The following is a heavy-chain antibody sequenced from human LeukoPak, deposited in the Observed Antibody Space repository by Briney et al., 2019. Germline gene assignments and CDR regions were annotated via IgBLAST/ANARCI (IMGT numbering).Heavy chain of an antibody. V-gene: IGHV3-48*04. CDR2: ISRSSTI. D-gene: IGHD3-10*01. J-gene: IGHJ4*02. Sequence: GGSLRLSCAASGFTFSSYSMNWVRQAPGKGLEWVSYISRSSTIYYADSVKGRFTISRDNAKNSLYLQMNSLRAEDTAVYYCARVGRGSGSRYFDYWGQGTLVTVSS. CDR1: GFTFSSYS. CDR3: ARVGRGSGSRYFDY.